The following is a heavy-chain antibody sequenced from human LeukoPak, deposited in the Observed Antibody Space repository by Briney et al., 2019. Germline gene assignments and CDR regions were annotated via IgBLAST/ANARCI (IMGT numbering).Heavy chain of an antibody. J-gene: IGHJ4*02. V-gene: IGHV3-48*04. CDR3: ARAWEVTMVRGVIASDFDY. CDR1: GFTFSSYS. D-gene: IGHD3-10*01. Sequence: GGSLRLFCAASGFTFSSYSMNWVRQAPGKGLECVSYINSNSKTTWYADSVKGRFTISRDNAKNSLYLQMNSLRAEDTAVYYCARAWEVTMVRGVIASDFDYWGQGALVTVSS. CDR2: INSNSKTT.